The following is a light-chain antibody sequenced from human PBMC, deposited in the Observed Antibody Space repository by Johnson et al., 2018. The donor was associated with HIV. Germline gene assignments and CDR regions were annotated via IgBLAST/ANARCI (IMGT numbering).Light chain of an antibody. CDR2: ENN. Sequence: QSVLTQPPSVSAAPGQKVTISCSGSTFNIGNNYVSWYQQLPGTAPKLLIYENNKRPSGIPDRFSGSKSGTSATLGIAGLQTGDEADYYCGTWDSNLSAYIFGSGTKVTVL. V-gene: IGLV1-51*02. J-gene: IGLJ1*01. CDR3: GTWDSNLSAYI. CDR1: TFNIGNNY.